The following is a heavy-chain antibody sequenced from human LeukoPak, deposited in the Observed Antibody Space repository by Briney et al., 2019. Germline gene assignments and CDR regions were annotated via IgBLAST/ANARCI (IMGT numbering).Heavy chain of an antibody. J-gene: IGHJ4*02. CDR2: IKTDGSDK. D-gene: IGHD1-26*01. CDR1: GFTFSSYW. Sequence: PGGSLRLSCAASGFTFSSYWMSWVRQAPGKGLEWVANIKTDGSDKSYVDSVKGRFTISRDNSKNTLDLQMNSLRTEDTAVYYCAKDKSGSYYGRTYFDYWGQGTLVTVSS. V-gene: IGHV3-7*01. CDR3: AKDKSGSYYGRTYFDY.